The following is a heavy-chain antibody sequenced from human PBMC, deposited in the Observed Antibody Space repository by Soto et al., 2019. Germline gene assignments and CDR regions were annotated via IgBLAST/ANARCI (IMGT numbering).Heavy chain of an antibody. CDR1: GFTFSSYW. J-gene: IGHJ4*02. V-gene: IGHV3-74*01. D-gene: IGHD2-2*01. Sequence: GGSLRLSCAASGFTFSSYWMHWVRQTPGKGLEWVSRINTDGSTTNYADYVKGQFTIFRDNAKNTQYLQMNGLRVEDTVVFYCARGNLPIVVVPAAIDYWGQGTQVTVSS. CDR3: ARGNLPIVVVPAAIDY. CDR2: INTDGSTT.